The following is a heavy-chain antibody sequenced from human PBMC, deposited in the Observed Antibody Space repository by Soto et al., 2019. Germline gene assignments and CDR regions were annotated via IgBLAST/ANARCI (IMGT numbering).Heavy chain of an antibody. Sequence: QVQLVESGGGVVQPGMSLRLSCTASGFTFNTYAFHWVRQAPGKGLEWVAVLSADENNKYYADSVKGRFTISRDNSKSTLYLQMNSLRAEDTAVYYCARDLRKLRYFDYWGQGTLVTVSS. CDR2: LSADENNK. V-gene: IGHV3-30-3*01. CDR3: ARDLRKLRYFDY. J-gene: IGHJ4*02. CDR1: GFTFNTYA. D-gene: IGHD3-9*01.